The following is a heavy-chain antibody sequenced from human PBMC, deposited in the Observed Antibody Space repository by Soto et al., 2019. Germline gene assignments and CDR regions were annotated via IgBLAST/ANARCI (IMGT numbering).Heavy chain of an antibody. CDR2: ISAKTADT. J-gene: IGHJ6*04. D-gene: IGHD4-17*01. Sequence: ASEKVSCKASGYTFTSYGISWVRQAPGQGLEWMGWISAKTADTNYAQRLQGRVTMTTDTSTSTAYMELRSLRSDDTAVFYCARDLPTVTSNYYYCGLDVCDKGTTVTVSS. V-gene: IGHV1-18*04. CDR3: ARDLPTVTSNYYYCGLDV. CDR1: GYTFTSYG.